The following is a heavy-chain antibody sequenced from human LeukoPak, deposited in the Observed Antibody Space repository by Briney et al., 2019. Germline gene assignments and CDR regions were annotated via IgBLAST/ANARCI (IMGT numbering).Heavy chain of an antibody. Sequence: PSQTLPLTCTVSGASFNSDDQYWNSIPQGPGKGLEWLGRLHTSVMLYTNPSLASRIAMSRYTSKHQISRNLNTVTPGDPAVYFCSRGRDSRNRGYWGQGILVTVSS. CDR2: LHTSVML. CDR3: SRGRDSRNRGY. V-gene: IGHV4-30-4*08. J-gene: IGHJ4*02. D-gene: IGHD3-22*01. CDR1: GASFNSDDQY.